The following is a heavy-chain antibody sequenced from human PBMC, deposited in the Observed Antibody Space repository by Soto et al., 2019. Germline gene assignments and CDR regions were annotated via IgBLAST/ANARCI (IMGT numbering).Heavy chain of an antibody. CDR3: ARYSSIKYDRTGYLAY. CDR1: GASISSSNYY. V-gene: IGHV4-31*03. CDR2: IFKSGSS. D-gene: IGHD3-22*01. J-gene: IGHJ4*02. Sequence: SETLSLTCTVSGASISSSNYYWSWIRQHPGKGLELIGNIFKSGSSYYNPSLKSRVTISVDTSKNQLSLKPSSVTAADTAVYYCARYSSIKYDRTGYLAYLGLGTLLPISS.